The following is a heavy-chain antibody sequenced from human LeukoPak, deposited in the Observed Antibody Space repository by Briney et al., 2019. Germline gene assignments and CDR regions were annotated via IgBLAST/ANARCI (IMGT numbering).Heavy chain of an antibody. D-gene: IGHD5-18*01. Sequence: GGSLRLSCAASRFTLGTYWMTWVRQGPGKGLEWVANIKQDGSEKYYVDSVKGRFIVSRDNAKNSLFLQMNSLGAEDTAVYYCARDGDTAMVPPREYFDYWGQGTLVTVSS. CDR1: RFTLGTYW. CDR2: IKQDGSEK. V-gene: IGHV3-7*01. CDR3: ARDGDTAMVPPREYFDY. J-gene: IGHJ4*02.